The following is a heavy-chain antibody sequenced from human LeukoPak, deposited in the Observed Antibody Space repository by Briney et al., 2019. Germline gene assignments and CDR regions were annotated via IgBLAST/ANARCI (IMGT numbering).Heavy chain of an antibody. Sequence: TGGSLRLSCAASGFTFSSYAMSWVRQAPGKGLEWVSAISGSGGSTYYADSVKGRFTISRDNSKNTLYLQMNSLRAEDTAVYYCAKSHYYDSSGYYPNDAFDIWGQRTMVTVSS. CDR3: AKSHYYDSSGYYPNDAFDI. CDR2: ISGSGGST. J-gene: IGHJ3*02. V-gene: IGHV3-23*01. D-gene: IGHD3-22*01. CDR1: GFTFSSYA.